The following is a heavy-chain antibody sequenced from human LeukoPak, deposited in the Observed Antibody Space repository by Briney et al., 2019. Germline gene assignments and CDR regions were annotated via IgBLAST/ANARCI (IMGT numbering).Heavy chain of an antibody. CDR3: ARGNGSGYPTPFDY. CDR2: IYSSGST. V-gene: IGHV4-59*01. D-gene: IGHD3-22*01. Sequence: SETLSLTCTVSGGSISSYYWSWIRQPPGKGLEYIGYIYSSGSTNYNPSLKSRVTISVDTSKNQFSLKLTSMTAADTAVYYCARGNGSGYPTPFDYRGQGTLVTVSS. J-gene: IGHJ4*02. CDR1: GGSISSYY.